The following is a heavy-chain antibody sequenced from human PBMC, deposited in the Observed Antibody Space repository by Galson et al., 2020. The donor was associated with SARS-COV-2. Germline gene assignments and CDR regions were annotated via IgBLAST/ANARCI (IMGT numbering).Heavy chain of an antibody. V-gene: IGHV4-59*08. D-gene: IGHD2-2*01. CDR1: GASISSYY. J-gene: IGHJ2*01. CDR2: IYYSGDT. CDR3: ARNRIVPAARLNWYFDL. Sequence: SETLSLTCTVSGASISSYYWSWIRQPPGKGLEWIGYIYYSGDTNYNPTLESRVTMSVDTSKNQFSLRLHSVTAADTAVYYCARNRIVPAARLNWYFDLWGRGTLGTVSS.